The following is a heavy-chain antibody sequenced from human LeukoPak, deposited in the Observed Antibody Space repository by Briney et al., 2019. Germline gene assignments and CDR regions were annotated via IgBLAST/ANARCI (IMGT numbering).Heavy chain of an antibody. J-gene: IGHJ4*02. CDR3: AREFRSSPWGSYYED. CDR1: GYTFTGYY. D-gene: IGHD1-26*01. CDR2: INPNSGGT. V-gene: IGHV1-2*02. Sequence: GASVKVSCKASGYTFTGYYMHWVRQAPGQGLEWMGWINPNSGGTNYAQKFQGRVTMTRDTSISTAYMELSSLRSEDTAVYYCAREFRSSPWGSYYEDWGQGTLVTVSS.